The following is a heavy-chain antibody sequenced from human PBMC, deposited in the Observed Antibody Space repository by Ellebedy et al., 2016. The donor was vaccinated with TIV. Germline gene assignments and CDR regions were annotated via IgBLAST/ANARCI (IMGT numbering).Heavy chain of an antibody. Sequence: GESLKISCAASGFTFSSYAMSWVRQAPGKGLEWVSAISGSGGSTYYADSVKGRFTISRDNSKNTLYLQMNSLRAEDTAVYYCAKSPQHTYSSGYNRDYWGQGTLVTVSS. J-gene: IGHJ4*02. CDR2: ISGSGGST. CDR3: AKSPQHTYSSGYNRDY. D-gene: IGHD6-19*01. V-gene: IGHV3-23*01. CDR1: GFTFSSYA.